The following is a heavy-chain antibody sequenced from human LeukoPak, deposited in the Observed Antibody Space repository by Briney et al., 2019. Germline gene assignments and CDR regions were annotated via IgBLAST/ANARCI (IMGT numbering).Heavy chain of an antibody. Sequence: GASVKVSCKASGYTFTGYYMHWVRQAPGQGLEWMGWINPNSGGTNYAQKFQGRVTMTRDTPISTAYMELSRLRSDDTAVYYCARDPGAATPNFDYWGQGTLVTVSS. CDR3: ARDPGAATPNFDY. V-gene: IGHV1-2*02. CDR1: GYTFTGYY. J-gene: IGHJ4*02. D-gene: IGHD2-15*01. CDR2: INPNSGGT.